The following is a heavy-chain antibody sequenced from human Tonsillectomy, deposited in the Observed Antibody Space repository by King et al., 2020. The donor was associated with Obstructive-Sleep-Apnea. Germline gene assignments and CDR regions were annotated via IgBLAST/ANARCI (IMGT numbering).Heavy chain of an antibody. CDR1: GFTFINYA. CDR2: TNTRGTT. V-gene: IGHV3-23*04. J-gene: IGHJ4*02. D-gene: IGHD3-10*01. Sequence: VQLVESGGGMVQPGGSLRLSCLASGFTFINYAISWVRKAPGKGREGVSATNTRGTTFSAGSVSGRFTLSRDNSKYTVNLQVNSLRAEDTALYYCAKEGGGSGIYWVDSWGQGTLVTVSS. CDR3: AKEGGGSGIYWVDS.